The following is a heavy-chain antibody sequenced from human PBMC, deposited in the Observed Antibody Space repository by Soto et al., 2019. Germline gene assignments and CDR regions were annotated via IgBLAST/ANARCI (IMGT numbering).Heavy chain of an antibody. D-gene: IGHD6-19*01. V-gene: IGHV4-30-2*01. Sequence: TSETLSLTCAVSGGSIGSGGYSWSWIRQPPGKGLEWIGYIYHSGSTYYNPSLKSRVTISVDRSKNQFSLKLSSVTAADTAVYYCAREAVAGTVDYWGQGTLVTVSS. CDR1: GGSIGSGGYS. CDR2: IYHSGST. CDR3: AREAVAGTVDY. J-gene: IGHJ4*02.